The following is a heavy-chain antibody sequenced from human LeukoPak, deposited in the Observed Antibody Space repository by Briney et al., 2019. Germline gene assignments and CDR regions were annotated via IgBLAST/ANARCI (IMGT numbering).Heavy chain of an antibody. Sequence: PSETLSLTCTVSGGSISSYYWSWVRQRPGKGLERIGYIYYSGSTNYNPSLKSRVTISVDTSKNQFSLKLSSVTAADTAVYYGARGDGYPQRLANWFDPWGQGTLVTVSS. CDR3: ARGDGYPQRLANWFDP. V-gene: IGHV4-59*01. CDR2: IYYSGST. CDR1: GGSISSYY. J-gene: IGHJ5*02. D-gene: IGHD3-16*01.